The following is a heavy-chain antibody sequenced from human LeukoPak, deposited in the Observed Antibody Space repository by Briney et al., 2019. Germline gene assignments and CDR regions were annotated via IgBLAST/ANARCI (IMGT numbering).Heavy chain of an antibody. V-gene: IGHV4-39*01. D-gene: IGHD3-22*01. Sequence: SETLSLTCTVSGGSISSSSYYWGWIRQPPGRGLEWIGGIYYSGSTYYNPSLKSRVTISVDTSKNQFSLKLSSVTAADTAVYYCARRSRVGYYDSSGYLDYWGQGTLVTVSS. CDR2: IYYSGST. CDR1: GGSISSSSYY. J-gene: IGHJ4*02. CDR3: ARRSRVGYYDSSGYLDY.